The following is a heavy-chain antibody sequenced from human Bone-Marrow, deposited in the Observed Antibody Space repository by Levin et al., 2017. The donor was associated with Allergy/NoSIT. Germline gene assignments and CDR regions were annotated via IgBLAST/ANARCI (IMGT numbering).Heavy chain of an antibody. CDR1: GFIFSNYA. J-gene: IGHJ3*01. D-gene: IGHD2-21*02. Sequence: GGSLRLSCAASGFIFSNYAMSWVRQAPGKGLDWVSTVSSSDDSTYHADSVKGRFTVSRDNSQNTLYLQMSSLRVEDTAIYYCAKIKEFCGGDCYPADAFDLWGQGTPVTVSS. CDR3: AKIKEFCGGDCYPADAFDL. V-gene: IGHV3-23*01. CDR2: VSSSDDST.